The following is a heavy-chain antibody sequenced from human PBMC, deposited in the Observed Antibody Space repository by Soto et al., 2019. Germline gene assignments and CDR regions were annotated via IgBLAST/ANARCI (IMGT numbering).Heavy chain of an antibody. V-gene: IGHV4-31*01. CDR1: GGSISSGGYF. D-gene: IGHD6-6*01. CDR2: IYYSGST. CDR3: AREGAAPYYYYGMDV. Sequence: SETLSLTCTVSGGSISSGGYFWSWIRQHPGKGLEWIGFIYYSGSTYYNTSLKRQVKISEDTSKNQFSLKLSSVTAADTAVYYCAREGAAPYYYYGMDVWGQGTTVT. J-gene: IGHJ6*02.